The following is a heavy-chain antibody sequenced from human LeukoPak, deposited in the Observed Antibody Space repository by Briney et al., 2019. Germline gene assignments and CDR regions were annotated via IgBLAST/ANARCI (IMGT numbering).Heavy chain of an antibody. CDR2: IWYDGSNK. J-gene: IGHJ4*02. D-gene: IGHD6-19*01. CDR1: GFTFSSYG. CDR3: AKDRRPYSSGWFVDY. V-gene: IGHV3-33*06. Sequence: GRSLRLSCAASGFTFSSYGMHWVRQAPGKGLEWVAVIWYDGSNKYYADSVKGRFTISRDNSKNTLYLQMNSLRAEDTAVYYCAKDRRPYSSGWFVDYWGQGTLVTVSS.